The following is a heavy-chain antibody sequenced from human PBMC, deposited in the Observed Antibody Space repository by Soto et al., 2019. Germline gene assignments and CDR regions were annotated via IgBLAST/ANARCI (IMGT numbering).Heavy chain of an antibody. D-gene: IGHD5-12*01. Sequence: TSETPSLTCAVSGGSISSYYWSWIRNRPLKGLEWIGYIYYSGSTNYNPSLKSRVTISVDTSKNQFSLKLSSVTAADTAVYYCARHRSEYSGYDLGVDYWGQGTLVTVSS. CDR2: IYYSGST. CDR3: ARHRSEYSGYDLGVDY. V-gene: IGHV4-59*08. CDR1: GGSISSYY. J-gene: IGHJ4*02.